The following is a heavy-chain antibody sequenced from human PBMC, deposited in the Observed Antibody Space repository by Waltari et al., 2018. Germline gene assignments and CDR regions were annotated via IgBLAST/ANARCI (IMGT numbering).Heavy chain of an antibody. CDR2: INPNSGGT. V-gene: IGHV1-2*02. Sequence: QVQLVQSGAEVKKPGASVKVSCKASGYTFTGYYMHWVRQAPGQGLEWMGGINPNSGGTNYAQKFQGRVTMTRDTYSSTAYMELSRLRSDDTAVYYCARVCWKQPRFDGMDVWGQGTTVTVSS. D-gene: IGHD6-13*01. CDR3: ARVCWKQPRFDGMDV. J-gene: IGHJ6*02. CDR1: GYTFTGYY.